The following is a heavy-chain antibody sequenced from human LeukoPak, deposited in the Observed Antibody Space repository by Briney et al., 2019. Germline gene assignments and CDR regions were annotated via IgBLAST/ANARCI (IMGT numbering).Heavy chain of an antibody. CDR3: ARGGPVDLDY. J-gene: IGHJ4*02. CDR2: IYYSGST. Sequence: PSETLTLTCTVSGGSISSYYWSWIRQPPGKGLEWIGYIYYSGSTNYNPSLKSRVTISVDTSKNQFSLKLSSVTAADTAVYYCARGGPVDLDYWGQGTLVTVSS. V-gene: IGHV4-59*01. D-gene: IGHD5-12*01. CDR1: GGSISSYY.